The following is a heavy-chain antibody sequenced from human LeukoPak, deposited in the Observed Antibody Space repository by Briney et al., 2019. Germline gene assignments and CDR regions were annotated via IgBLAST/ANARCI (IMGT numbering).Heavy chain of an antibody. CDR1: GFAVSSNY. D-gene: IGHD3-10*01. CDR2: IYSDGRT. Sequence: GGPLRLSCAASGFAVSSNYMNWVRQAPGKGLEWVSVIYSDGRTYYADSVKGRFTISRDISKNTLFLQMTSLRAEDTAVYYCAKVKGWYGEGYFDYWGQGTLVTVSS. V-gene: IGHV3-53*01. J-gene: IGHJ4*02. CDR3: AKVKGWYGEGYFDY.